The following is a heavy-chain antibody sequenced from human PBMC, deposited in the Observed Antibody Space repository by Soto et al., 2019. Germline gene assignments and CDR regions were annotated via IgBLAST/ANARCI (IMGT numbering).Heavy chain of an antibody. CDR1: GYTFTSYG. Sequence: QVQLVQSGAEVKKPGASVKVSCKASGYTFTSYGISWMRQAPGQGLEWMGWISAYNGNTNYAQKLQSRVTMTPDTSTSTAYMELRSLRSDDTAVYYCARGKVRNGNYDYYYGMDVWGQGTTVTVSS. D-gene: IGHD1-20*01. CDR3: ARGKVRNGNYDYYYGMDV. CDR2: ISAYNGNT. V-gene: IGHV1-18*01. J-gene: IGHJ6*02.